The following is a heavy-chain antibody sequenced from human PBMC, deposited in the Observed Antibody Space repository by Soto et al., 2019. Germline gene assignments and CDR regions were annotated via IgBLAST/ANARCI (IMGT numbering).Heavy chain of an antibody. CDR1: GFTFGSRA. CDR3: AGGSKDSYPGSRIFDF. J-gene: IGHJ4*02. D-gene: IGHD3-10*01. V-gene: IGHV3-23*01. CDR2: ITDTGGDM. Sequence: GGSLRLSCVASGFTFGSRAMSWVRQAPGEGLEWVSTITDTGGDMKYADSVRGRFTISRDNSKNTLYLQMSSLRAEDSAVYYCAGGSKDSYPGSRIFDFWGRGTLVTVSS.